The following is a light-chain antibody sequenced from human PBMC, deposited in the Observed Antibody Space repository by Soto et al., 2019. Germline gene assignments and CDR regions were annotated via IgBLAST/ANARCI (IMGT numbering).Light chain of an antibody. Sequence: QTVVTQPPSVSAAPGQKVTISCSGSFSNIGKNYVSWYQRLPGTAPKLLIYDNNERSSGIPDRFSGSKSGTSATLGIAGLQTGDEVDYYCGTWDTSLSAVVFGGGTKVTVL. J-gene: IGLJ2*01. V-gene: IGLV1-51*01. CDR1: FSNIGKNY. CDR3: GTWDTSLSAVV. CDR2: DNN.